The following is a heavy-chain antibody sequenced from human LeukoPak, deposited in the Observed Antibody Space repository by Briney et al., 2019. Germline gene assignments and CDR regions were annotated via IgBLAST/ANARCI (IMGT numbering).Heavy chain of an antibody. CDR2: IWYDGSNK. CDR3: AKNVDYGDYIDY. CDR1: GFTFSSYG. Sequence: PGRSLRLSCAASGFTFSSYGMHWVRQAPGKGLEWVAVIWYDGSNKYYADSVKGRFTISRDNSKNTLYLQMNSLRAEDTAVYYCAKNVDYGDYIDYWGQGTLVTVSS. V-gene: IGHV3-33*06. J-gene: IGHJ4*02. D-gene: IGHD4-17*01.